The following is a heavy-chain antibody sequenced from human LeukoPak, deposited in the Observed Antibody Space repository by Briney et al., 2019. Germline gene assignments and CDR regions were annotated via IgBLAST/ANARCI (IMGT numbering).Heavy chain of an antibody. CDR2: IIPIFGTA. Sequence: GAAVKVSCKASGGTFSSYAISWERLAPGQGLEWMGGIIPIFGTANYAQKFQGRVTITADESTSTAYMELSRLRPEDTAVYYCARRGYSGYVGSAWYFDYWGQGTLVTVSS. V-gene: IGHV1-69*13. CDR3: ARRGYSGYVGSAWYFDY. D-gene: IGHD5-12*01. J-gene: IGHJ4*02. CDR1: GGTFSSYA.